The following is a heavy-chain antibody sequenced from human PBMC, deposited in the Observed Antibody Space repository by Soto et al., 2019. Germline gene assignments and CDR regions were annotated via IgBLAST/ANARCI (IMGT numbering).Heavy chain of an antibody. CDR1: GYSFGNYD. CDR3: ARGKSLEN. V-gene: IGHV1-8*01. D-gene: IGHD1-1*01. CDR2: MNPNSGNT. J-gene: IGHJ4*02. Sequence: QVQLVQSGAEVKKPGASVQVSCKASGYSFGNYDINWVRQATGQGLEWMGWMNPNSGNTGYAQKFQGRVTMTRDTSITTAYMELSSLRSEDTAVYYCARGKSLENWGQGTLVTVSS.